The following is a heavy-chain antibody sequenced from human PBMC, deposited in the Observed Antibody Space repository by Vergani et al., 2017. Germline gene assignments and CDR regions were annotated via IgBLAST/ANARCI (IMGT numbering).Heavy chain of an antibody. D-gene: IGHD6-13*01. CDR3: ARGRRYSSSWYAGYYFDY. CDR2: INHSGST. Sequence: QVQLQQWGAGLLKPSETLSLTCAVYGGSFSGYYWSWIRQPPGKGLEWIGEINHSGSTNYNPSLKSRVTISVDTSKNQFSLKLSSVTAADTAVYYCARGRRYSSSWYAGYYFDYWGQGTLVTVSS. J-gene: IGHJ4*02. CDR1: GGSFSGYY. V-gene: IGHV4-34*01.